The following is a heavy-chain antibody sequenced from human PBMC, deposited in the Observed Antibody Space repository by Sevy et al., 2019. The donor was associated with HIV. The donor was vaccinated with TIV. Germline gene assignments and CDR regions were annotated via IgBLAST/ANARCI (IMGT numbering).Heavy chain of an antibody. D-gene: IGHD6-19*01. V-gene: IGHV3-21*01. Sequence: GGSLRLSCTASGFTLSTYSMNWVRQAPGKGLEWVSYIDSSSSDIYYAHSVKGRFTISRDNAKNSLYLHMNSLRAEDTAVYFCARDGGHSSGWYGPFDYWGQGTLVTVSS. CDR1: GFTLSTYS. J-gene: IGHJ4*02. CDR2: IDSSSSDI. CDR3: ARDGGHSSGWYGPFDY.